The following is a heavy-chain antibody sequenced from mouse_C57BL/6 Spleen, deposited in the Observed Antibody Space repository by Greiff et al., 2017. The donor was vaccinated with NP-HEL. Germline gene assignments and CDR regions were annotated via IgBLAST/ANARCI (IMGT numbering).Heavy chain of an antibody. V-gene: IGHV1-69*01. Sequence: QVQLQQPGAELVMPGASVKLSCKASGYTFTSYWMHWVKQRPGQGLEWIGEIDPSDSYTNYNQKFKGKSTLTVDKSSSTAYMQLSSLTSEDSAVYYCARGGYGSRDYWGQGTTLTVSS. CDR1: GYTFTSYW. D-gene: IGHD1-1*01. J-gene: IGHJ2*01. CDR2: IDPSDSYT. CDR3: ARGGYGSRDY.